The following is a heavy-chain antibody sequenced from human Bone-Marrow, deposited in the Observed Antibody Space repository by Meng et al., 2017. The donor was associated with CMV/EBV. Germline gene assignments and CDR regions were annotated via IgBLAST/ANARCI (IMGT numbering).Heavy chain of an antibody. J-gene: IGHJ6*02. CDR3: ARDDTYYDFWSGYYPYYYYGMDV. V-gene: IGHV3-33*01. Sequence: GESLKISCAASGFTFSSYGMHWVRQAPGKGLEWVAVIWYDGSNKYYADSVKGRFTISRDNSKNTLYLQMNSLRAEDTAVYYCARDDTYYDFWSGYYPYYYYGMDVWGQGTTVTVSS. D-gene: IGHD3-3*01. CDR1: GFTFSSYG. CDR2: IWYDGSNK.